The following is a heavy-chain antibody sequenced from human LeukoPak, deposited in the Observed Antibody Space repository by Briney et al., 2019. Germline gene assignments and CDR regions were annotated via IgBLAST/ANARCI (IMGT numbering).Heavy chain of an antibody. D-gene: IGHD6-25*01. V-gene: IGHV1-18*04. CDR1: GYTFTGYY. Sequence: GASVKVSCKASGYTFTGYYMHWVRQAPGQGLEWMGWINCYNGNTNYAQKSEGRLTLTTDTATSSVYMELRNLRSDDTAVYYCARGLDAAAGLANFDYWGQGTLVTVSS. J-gene: IGHJ4*02. CDR3: ARGLDAAAGLANFDY. CDR2: INCYNGNT.